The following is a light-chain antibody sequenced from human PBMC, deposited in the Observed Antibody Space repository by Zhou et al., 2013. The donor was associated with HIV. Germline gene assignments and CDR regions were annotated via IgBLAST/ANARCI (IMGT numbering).Light chain of an antibody. Sequence: ETVLTQSPGTLSLSPGERATLSCRASQSISSSFLAWYQQKPGQAPRLLIYGASNRATGIPDRFSGSGSGTDFILTISRLEPEDFAVYFCQQFSGSPSTFGQGTKVEIK. J-gene: IGKJ1*01. V-gene: IGKV3-20*01. CDR2: GAS. CDR1: QSISSSF. CDR3: QQFSGSPST.